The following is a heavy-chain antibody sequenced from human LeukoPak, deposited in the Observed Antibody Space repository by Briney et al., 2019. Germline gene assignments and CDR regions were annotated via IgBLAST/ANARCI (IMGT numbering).Heavy chain of an antibody. CDR1: GYSFTSYW. CDR3: ARHLGGDSSGYYYPDY. Sequence: GESLKISCKGSGYSFTSYWIGWVRQMPGKGLEWMGIIYPGDSDTRYSPSFQGQVTISADKSISTAYLQWSSLKASDTAMYYCARHLGGDSSGYYYPDYWGQGTLVTVSS. CDR2: IYPGDSDT. D-gene: IGHD3-22*01. J-gene: IGHJ4*02. V-gene: IGHV5-51*01.